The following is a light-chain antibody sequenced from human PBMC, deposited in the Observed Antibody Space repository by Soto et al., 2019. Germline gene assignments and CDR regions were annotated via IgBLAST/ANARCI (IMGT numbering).Light chain of an antibody. V-gene: IGKV3-11*01. CDR3: QQRSVWPRT. J-gene: IGKJ4*01. Sequence: EIVLTQSPATLSLSPGERATLSCRASQSVSSYLGWYQQKPGQAPRLLIYDASNRATGIPARFSGSGSGTDFTLTISSLEPEDFAVYYCQQRSVWPRTFGGGTKVEIK. CDR1: QSVSSY. CDR2: DAS.